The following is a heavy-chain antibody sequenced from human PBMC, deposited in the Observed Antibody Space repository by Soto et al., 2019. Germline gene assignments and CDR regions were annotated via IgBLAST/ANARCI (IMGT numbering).Heavy chain of an antibody. J-gene: IGHJ6*02. CDR1: GFTFSSYE. D-gene: IGHD3-16*01. Sequence: GGSLRLSCAASGFTFSSYEMNWVRQAPGKGLEWVSYISSSGSTTYYADSVKGRFTISRDSSKNTLFLQMDSLRAEDTAVYYCVRPRPSGENYGMDVWGQGTTVTVSS. CDR2: ISSSGSTT. V-gene: IGHV3-48*03. CDR3: VRPRPSGENYGMDV.